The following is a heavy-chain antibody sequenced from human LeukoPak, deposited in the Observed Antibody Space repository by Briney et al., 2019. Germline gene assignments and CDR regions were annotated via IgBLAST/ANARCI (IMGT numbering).Heavy chain of an antibody. CDR1: GYTFTSYY. V-gene: IGHV1-46*01. D-gene: IGHD5-18*01. CDR2: INPSGGST. J-gene: IGHJ4*02. CDR3: AREGYGYYSLDY. Sequence: ASVKVSCKASGYTFTSYYMHCVRQAPGQGLEWMGIINPSGGSTSYAQKFQGRVTMTRDMSTSTVYMELSSLRSEDTAVYYCAREGYGYYSLDYWGQGTLVTVSS.